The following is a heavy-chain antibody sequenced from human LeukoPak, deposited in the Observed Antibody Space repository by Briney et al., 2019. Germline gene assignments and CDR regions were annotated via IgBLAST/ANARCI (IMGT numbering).Heavy chain of an antibody. D-gene: IGHD2-2*02. V-gene: IGHV4-34*01. CDR2: INHSGST. J-gene: IGHJ4*02. CDR1: GGSFGGYY. Sequence: TSETLSLTCAVYGGSFGGYYWSWIRQPPGKGLEWIGEINHSGSTNYNPSLKSRVTISVDTSKNQFSLKLSSVTAADTAVYYCAKDGHCSSTSCYTYDYWGQGTLVTVSS. CDR3: AKDGHCSSTSCYTYDY.